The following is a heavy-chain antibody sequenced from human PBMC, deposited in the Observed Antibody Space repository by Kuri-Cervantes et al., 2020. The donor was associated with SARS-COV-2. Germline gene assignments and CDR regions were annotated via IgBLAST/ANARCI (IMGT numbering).Heavy chain of an antibody. V-gene: IGHV4-34*01. CDR3: FSWFFGN. Sequence: SQTLSLTCAVYGGSSSGYYWSWIRQPPGKGLEWIGEINHSGSTNYNPSLKSRVTISVDTSRNQFFLKLSSVTAADTAVYYCFSWFFGNWGQGTLVTVSS. J-gene: IGHJ4*02. CDR1: GGSSSGYY. CDR2: INHSGST. D-gene: IGHD6-13*01.